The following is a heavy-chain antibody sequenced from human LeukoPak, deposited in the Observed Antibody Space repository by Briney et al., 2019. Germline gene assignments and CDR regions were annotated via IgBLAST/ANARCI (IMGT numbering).Heavy chain of an antibody. J-gene: IGHJ4*02. CDR3: AAVRGVVYFDN. D-gene: IGHD3-10*01. Sequence: GGSLRLSCAASGFTFSSYWMSWVRQAPGKGLEWVANIKQDGSEKYYVDSVEGRFTISRDNAKNSLYLQMNSLRADDTAVYYCAAVRGVVYFDNWGQGTLVTVSS. CDR2: IKQDGSEK. CDR1: GFTFSSYW. V-gene: IGHV3-7*03.